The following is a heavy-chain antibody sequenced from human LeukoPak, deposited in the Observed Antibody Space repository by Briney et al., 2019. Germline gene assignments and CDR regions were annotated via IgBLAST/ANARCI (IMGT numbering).Heavy chain of an antibody. D-gene: IGHD3-10*01. CDR3: ARGENGSFDH. V-gene: IGHV3-11*01. CDR1: GVTFEDYY. J-gene: IGHJ4*02. Sequence: GGSLRLPCTGSGVTFEDYYLSWIRQAPGKGLEWISYVSSTGGDKFYADPVKGRFTISRDNSRNSVYMEMNDLVAEDTAFYYCARGENGSFDHLGQGTLVIVSS. CDR2: VSSTGGDK.